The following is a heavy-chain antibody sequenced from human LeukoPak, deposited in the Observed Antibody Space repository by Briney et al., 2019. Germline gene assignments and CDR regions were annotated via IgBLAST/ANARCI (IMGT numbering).Heavy chain of an antibody. CDR1: GFTFSSYS. Sequence: GGSLRLSCAASGFTFSSYSMNWVRQAPGKGLEWVAVIRYDGNNKYYADSVKGRFTISRDNSKNMLYLQMNSLGTEDTAVYYCAKDAAAVVGTVYMDVWGKGTTVTISS. CDR2: IRYDGNNK. J-gene: IGHJ6*03. D-gene: IGHD6-13*01. V-gene: IGHV3-30*02. CDR3: AKDAAAVVGTVYMDV.